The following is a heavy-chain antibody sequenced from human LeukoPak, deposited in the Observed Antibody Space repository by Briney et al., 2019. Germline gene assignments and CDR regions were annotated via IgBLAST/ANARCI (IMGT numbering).Heavy chain of an antibody. CDR1: GYTFTNYY. J-gene: IGHJ4*02. D-gene: IGHD5-24*01. V-gene: IGHV1-46*01. CDR3: ARDGSVEMAYMVPFDY. Sequence: GASVKVSCKASGYTFTNYYMHWVRQAPGQGLEWMGLINPSGTGTNYAQKFRGRVTLTRDTSTTTVYMELSSLRSEDTAVYYCARDGSVEMAYMVPFDYWGQGTLVTVSS. CDR2: INPSGTGT.